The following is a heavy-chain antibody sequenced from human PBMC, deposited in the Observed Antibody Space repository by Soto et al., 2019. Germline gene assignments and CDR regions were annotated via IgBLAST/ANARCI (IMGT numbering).Heavy chain of an antibody. CDR3: ARVFGYGRNYYYYMDV. D-gene: IGHD4-17*01. J-gene: IGHJ6*03. Sequence: GGSLRLSCAASGFTFSTYTMNWVRQAPGKGLEWVSGIGCCSGSGTYYADFVKGRFTISRDNSKNTVFLQMNGLRAEDTAVYYRARVFGYGRNYYYYMDVWGKGTTVTVSS. CDR1: GFTFSTYT. CDR2: IGCCSGSGT. V-gene: IGHV3-23*01.